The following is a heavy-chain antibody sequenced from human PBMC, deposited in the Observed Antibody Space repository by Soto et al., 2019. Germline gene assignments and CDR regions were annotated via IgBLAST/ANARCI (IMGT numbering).Heavy chain of an antibody. J-gene: IGHJ6*02. D-gene: IGHD3-3*01. CDR2: IIPIFGTA. V-gene: IGHV1-69*13. CDR3: ARQGRKNYDFWSGYYSDYYYYGMDV. Sequence: ASVKVSCKASGGTFSSYAISWVRQAPGQGLEWMGGIIPIFGTANYAQKFQGRVTITADESTSTAYMELSSLRSEDTAVYYCARQGRKNYDFWSGYYSDYYYYGMDVWGQGTTVTVSS. CDR1: GGTFSSYA.